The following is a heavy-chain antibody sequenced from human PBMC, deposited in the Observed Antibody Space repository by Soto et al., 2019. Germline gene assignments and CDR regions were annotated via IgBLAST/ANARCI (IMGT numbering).Heavy chain of an antibody. V-gene: IGHV3-30-3*01. CDR3: ASLREDLGGYLDAFDI. CDR1: GFTFSSYA. CDR2: ISYDGSNK. J-gene: IGHJ3*02. Sequence: GGSLRLSCAASGFTFSSYAMHWVRQAPGKGLEWVAVISYDGSNKYYADSVKGRFTISRDNSKNTLYLQMNSLRAEDTAVYYCASLREDLGGYLDAFDIWGQGTMVTVSS. D-gene: IGHD2-21*02.